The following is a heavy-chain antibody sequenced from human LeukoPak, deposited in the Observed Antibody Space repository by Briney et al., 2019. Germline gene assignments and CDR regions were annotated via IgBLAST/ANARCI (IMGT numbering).Heavy chain of an antibody. V-gene: IGHV3-23*01. J-gene: IGHJ4*02. CDR3: ARGSGYYDSSGYSSNLDY. CDR1: GFTFSSSA. Sequence: GGSLRLSCAASGFTFSSSAMSWVRQAPGKGLEWVSAISNNGGYTYYADSVKGRFTISRDSSKNTLSLQMNSLRAEDTAVYYCARGSGYYDSSGYSSNLDYWGQGTLVTVSS. CDR2: ISNNGGYT. D-gene: IGHD3-22*01.